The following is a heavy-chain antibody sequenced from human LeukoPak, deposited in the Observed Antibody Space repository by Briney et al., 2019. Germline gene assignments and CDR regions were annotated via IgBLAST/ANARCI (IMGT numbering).Heavy chain of an antibody. Sequence: GGSLRLSCAASGFTFSSYGMHWVRQAPGKGLEWVAVIWYDGSNKYYADSVKGRFTTSRDNSKNTLYLQMNSLRAEDTAVYYCAKAYDFWSGYPDYWGRGTLVTVSS. J-gene: IGHJ4*02. D-gene: IGHD3-3*01. CDR2: IWYDGSNK. CDR1: GFTFSSYG. CDR3: AKAYDFWSGYPDY. V-gene: IGHV3-33*06.